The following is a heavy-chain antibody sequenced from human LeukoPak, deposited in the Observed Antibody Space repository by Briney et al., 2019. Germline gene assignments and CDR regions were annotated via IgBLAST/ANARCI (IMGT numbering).Heavy chain of an antibody. Sequence: PSETLSLTCTVSGGSISSSSYYWCWIRQPPGKGLEWIGSIYYSGSTYYNPSLKSRVTISVDTSKNQFSLKLSSVTAADTAVYYCARQAGGGCLQSPFDYWGQGALVTVSS. CDR2: IYYSGST. CDR1: GGSISSSSYY. D-gene: IGHD5/OR15-5a*01. CDR3: ARQAGGGCLQSPFDY. J-gene: IGHJ4*02. V-gene: IGHV4-39*01.